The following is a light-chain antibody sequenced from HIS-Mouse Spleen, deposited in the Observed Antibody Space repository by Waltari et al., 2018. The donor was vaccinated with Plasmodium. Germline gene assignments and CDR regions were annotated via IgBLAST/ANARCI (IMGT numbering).Light chain of an antibody. J-gene: IGLJ2*01. V-gene: IGLV2-14*03. CDR1: SSDAGGYHY. CDR3: SSYTSSSTVV. CDR2: DVS. Sequence: QSALTQPASVSGSPGQSITISCTGTSSDAGGYHYVSWYQQHPGKAPKPIIYDVSNRPSGVSNRFSGSKSGNTASLTISGLQAEDEADYYCSSYTSSSTVVFGGGTKLTVL.